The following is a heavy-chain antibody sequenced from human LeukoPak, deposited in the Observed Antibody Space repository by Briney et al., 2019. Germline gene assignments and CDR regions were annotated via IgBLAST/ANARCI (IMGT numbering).Heavy chain of an antibody. CDR1: GGTFSSYA. J-gene: IGHJ5*02. Sequence: SVTVSCKASGGTFSSYAISWVRQAPGQGIEWMGGIITIFGTANYTQKFQGRGTITADKSTSTAYMELSSLRSEDTAVYYCASFGLPVAGIVGATSWGQGTLVTVSS. CDR2: IITIFGTA. CDR3: ASFGLPVAGIVGATS. V-gene: IGHV1-69*06. D-gene: IGHD1-26*01.